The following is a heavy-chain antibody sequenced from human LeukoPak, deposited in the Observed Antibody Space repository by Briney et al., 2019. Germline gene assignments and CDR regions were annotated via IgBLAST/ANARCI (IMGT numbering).Heavy chain of an antibody. J-gene: IGHJ4*02. CDR3: ASEKRDYYDYDKSFDY. CDR2: INTDGSTT. Sequence: GGSLRLSCAASGFTFSNYWMHWVRQAPGKGLVWVSRINTDGSTTSYADSVKGRFTISRDNAKNTLYLQMNSLRAEDTAMYYCASEKRDYYDYDKSFDYWGQGTLVTVSS. D-gene: IGHD3-22*01. V-gene: IGHV3-74*01. CDR1: GFTFSNYW.